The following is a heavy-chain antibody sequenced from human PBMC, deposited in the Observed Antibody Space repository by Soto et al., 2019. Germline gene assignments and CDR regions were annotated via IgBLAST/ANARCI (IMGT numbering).Heavy chain of an antibody. CDR1: GFTFSSYA. D-gene: IGHD6-13*01. Sequence: EVQLLESGGGLVQPGGSLRLSCAASGFTFSSYAMSWVRQAPGKGLEWVSAISGSGGSTYYADSVKGRFTISRDNSKNTLYLQMNGLNAHDTALYYCAKDPYSSSPQYCFDYWGQGTLVTVSS. V-gene: IGHV3-23*01. J-gene: IGHJ4*02. CDR2: ISGSGGST. CDR3: AKDPYSSSPQYCFDY.